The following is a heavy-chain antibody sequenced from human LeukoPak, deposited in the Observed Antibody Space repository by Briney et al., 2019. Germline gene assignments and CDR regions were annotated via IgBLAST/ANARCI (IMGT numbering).Heavy chain of an antibody. D-gene: IGHD3-10*01. V-gene: IGHV3-64*04. J-gene: IGHJ4*02. CDR2: ISSNGGST. CDR1: GFTFRSYA. Sequence: GGSLRLSCAASGFTFRSYAMSWVRQAPGKGLEYVSAISSNGGSTYYADSVKGRFTISRDNSKNTLYLQMNSLRAEDTAVYYCARDYGSGSYYKGPPLVWGQGTLVTVSS. CDR3: ARDYGSGSYYKGPPLV.